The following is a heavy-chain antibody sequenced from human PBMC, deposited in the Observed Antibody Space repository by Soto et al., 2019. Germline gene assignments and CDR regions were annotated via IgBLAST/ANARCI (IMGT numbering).Heavy chain of an antibody. CDR1: GYTFTSYA. Sequence: ASVKVSCKASGYTFTSYAMHWVRQAPGQRLEWMGWINAGNGNTKYSQKFQGRVTITRDTSASTAYMELSSLGSEDTAVYYCAREGIAVAGYYYYYYGMDVWGQGTTVTVYS. D-gene: IGHD6-19*01. CDR2: INAGNGNT. V-gene: IGHV1-3*01. CDR3: AREGIAVAGYYYYYYGMDV. J-gene: IGHJ6*02.